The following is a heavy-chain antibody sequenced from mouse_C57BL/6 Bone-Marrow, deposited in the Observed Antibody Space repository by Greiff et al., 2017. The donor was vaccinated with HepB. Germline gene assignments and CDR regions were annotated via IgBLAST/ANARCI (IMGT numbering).Heavy chain of an antibody. CDR1: GYTFTDYN. CDR2: INPNNGGT. Sequence: EVQLQQSGPELVKPGASVKIPCKASGYTFTDYNMDWVKQSHGKSLEWIGDINPNNGGTIYNQKFKGKATLTVDKSSSTAYMELRSLTSEDTAVYYCARRGSSGYLYYFDYWGQGTTLTVSS. D-gene: IGHD3-2*02. CDR3: ARRGSSGYLYYFDY. J-gene: IGHJ2*01. V-gene: IGHV1-18*01.